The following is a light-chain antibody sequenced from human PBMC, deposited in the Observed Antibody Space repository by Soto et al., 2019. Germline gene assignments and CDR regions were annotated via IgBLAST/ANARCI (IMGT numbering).Light chain of an antibody. V-gene: IGKV1-9*01. CDR2: AAS. J-gene: IGKJ4*01. Sequence: DIQLTQSPSFLSASVGDRVTITCRASQGISSYLAWYQQKPGKAPKLLIYAASTLQSGVPSRFSGSGSGTEFSPTTRRLHPEGFATYHGKHLNSNPLICGGGTKVEIK. CDR3: KHLNSNPLI. CDR1: QGISSY.